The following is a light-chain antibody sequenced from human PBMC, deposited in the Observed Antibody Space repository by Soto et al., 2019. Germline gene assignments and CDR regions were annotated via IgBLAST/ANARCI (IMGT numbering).Light chain of an antibody. Sequence: EIVLTQSPGTLSLSPGERATLSCRASQSVSSSYLAWYQQKPGQAPRPLIYGASSRAIGIPDRFSGSGSGTDFTLTIRRLEPEDFAVYYCHQYGSSPWTFGQGTKVEIK. CDR3: HQYGSSPWT. CDR1: QSVSSSY. CDR2: GAS. J-gene: IGKJ1*01. V-gene: IGKV3-20*01.